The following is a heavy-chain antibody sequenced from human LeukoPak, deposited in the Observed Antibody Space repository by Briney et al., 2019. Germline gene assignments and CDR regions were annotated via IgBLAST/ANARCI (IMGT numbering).Heavy chain of an antibody. Sequence: GGSLRLSCAASGFTFSSYVMHWVRQAPGKGLEWVAVISYDGSNKYYADSVKGRFTISRDNSKNTLSLQVNSLRVEDTAVFYCAKDVSGSYSAFGYWGQGTLVTVSS. J-gene: IGHJ4*02. D-gene: IGHD1-26*01. V-gene: IGHV3-30-3*01. CDR1: GFTFSSYV. CDR2: ISYDGSNK. CDR3: AKDVSGSYSAFGY.